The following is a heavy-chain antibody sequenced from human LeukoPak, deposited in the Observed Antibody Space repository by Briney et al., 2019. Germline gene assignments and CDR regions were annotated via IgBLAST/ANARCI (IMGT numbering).Heavy chain of an antibody. CDR2: INHSGST. J-gene: IGHJ5*02. CDR3: ARGILGYCSSTSCSYNWFDP. D-gene: IGHD2-2*01. V-gene: IGHV4-34*01. Sequence: PSETLSLTCAVYGGSFSGYYWSWISQPPGKGLEWIGEINHSGSTNYNPSLKSRVTISVDTSKNQFSLKLSSVTAADTAVYYCARGILGYCSSTSCSYNWFDPWGQGTLVTVSS. CDR1: GGSFSGYY.